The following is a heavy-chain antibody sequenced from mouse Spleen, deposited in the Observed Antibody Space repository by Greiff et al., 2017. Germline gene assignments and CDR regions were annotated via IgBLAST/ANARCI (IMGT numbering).Heavy chain of an antibody. J-gene: IGHJ4*01. V-gene: IGHV5-6-2*01. CDR3: ARSGGYLYYYAMDY. D-gene: IGHD2-3*01. Sequence: EVKLVESGGGLVKPGGSLKLSCAASGFTFSSYAMSWVRQTPEKRLEWVAAINSNGGSTYYPDTVKDRFTISRDNAKNTLYLQMSSLRSEDTALYYCARSGGYLYYYAMDYWGQGTSVTVSS. CDR1: GFTFSSYA. CDR2: INSNGGST.